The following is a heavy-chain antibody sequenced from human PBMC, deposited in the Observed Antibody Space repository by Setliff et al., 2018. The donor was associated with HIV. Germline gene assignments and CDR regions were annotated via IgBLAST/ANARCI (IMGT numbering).Heavy chain of an antibody. D-gene: IGHD2-15*01. CDR3: ARGFPFCSCGNCRANYFDY. Sequence: SETLSLTCAVYGGSFSGYYWSWIRQPPGKGLEWIGEINHSGSTNYNPSLKSRVTISVDTSKNQFSLKLSSVTAADTAVFYCARGFPFCSCGNCRANYFDYRGQGTLVTVSS. CDR1: GGSFSGYY. J-gene: IGHJ4*02. V-gene: IGHV4-34*01. CDR2: INHSGST.